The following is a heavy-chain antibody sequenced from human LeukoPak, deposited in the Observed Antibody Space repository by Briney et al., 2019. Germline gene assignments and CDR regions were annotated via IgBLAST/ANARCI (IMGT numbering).Heavy chain of an antibody. CDR1: GFNFSIYA. D-gene: IGHD3-22*01. V-gene: IGHV3-23*01. J-gene: IGHJ4*02. Sequence: GGSLRLSCAGSGFNFSIYAMSWVRQAPGKGLEWVSAISSGGGTTYYADSVKGRLTISRDNSKNTLSLQMSSLRVEDTAVYYCARSYYDSRGYIYYFDYWGQGTLVTVSS. CDR2: ISSGGGTT. CDR3: ARSYYDSRGYIYYFDY.